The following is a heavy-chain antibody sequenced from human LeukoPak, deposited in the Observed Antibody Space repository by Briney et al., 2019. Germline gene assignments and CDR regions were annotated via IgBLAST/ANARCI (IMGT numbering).Heavy chain of an antibody. CDR2: INSDGSST. D-gene: IGHD5-18*01. CDR1: GFTFSSYW. J-gene: IGHJ4*02. V-gene: IGHV3-74*01. CDR3: ASRYSYGSVYFDY. Sequence: PGGSLRLSCAASGFTFSSYWMHWVRQAPGKGLVWVSRINSDGSSTSYADSVKGRFTISRDNAKNTLYLQMNSLRAEDTAVDYCASRYSYGSVYFDYWGQGTLVTVSS.